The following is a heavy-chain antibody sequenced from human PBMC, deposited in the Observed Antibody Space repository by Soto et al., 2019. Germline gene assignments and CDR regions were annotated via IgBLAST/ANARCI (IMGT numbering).Heavy chain of an antibody. CDR1: GYSFAGYW. CDR2: IDPSDSQT. CDR3: ARQIYDSDTGPNFQYYFDS. Sequence: GESLKNSCKGSGYSFAGYWITWVRQKPGKGLEWMGRIDPSDSQTYYSPSFRGHVTISVTKSITTVFLQWSSLRASDTAMYYCARQIYDSDTGPNFQYYFDSWDQGTPVTVSS. V-gene: IGHV5-10-1*01. D-gene: IGHD3-22*01. J-gene: IGHJ4*02.